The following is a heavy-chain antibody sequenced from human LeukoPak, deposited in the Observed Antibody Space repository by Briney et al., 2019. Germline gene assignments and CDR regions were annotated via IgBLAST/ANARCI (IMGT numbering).Heavy chain of an antibody. J-gene: IGHJ6*03. V-gene: IGHV1-69*05. D-gene: IGHD4-17*01. CDR3: ARGEYGDLFPAIYYYYMDV. Sequence: ASVKVSCKASGGTFSSYAISWVRQAPGQGLEWMGGIIPIFGTANYAQKFQGRVTITTDESTSTAYMELSSLRSEDTAVYYCARGEYGDLFPAIYYYYMDVWGKGTTVTVSS. CDR1: GGTFSSYA. CDR2: IIPIFGTA.